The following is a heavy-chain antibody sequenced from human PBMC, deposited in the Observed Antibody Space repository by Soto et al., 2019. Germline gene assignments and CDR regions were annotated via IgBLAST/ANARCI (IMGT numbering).Heavy chain of an antibody. CDR3: AREELDIVVVPAAIRGWFDP. J-gene: IGHJ5*02. D-gene: IGHD2-2*02. CDR2: IYYSGST. CDR1: GGSISSGGYY. Sequence: TLSLTCTVSGGSISSGGYYWSWIRQHPGKGLEWIGYIYYSGSTYYNPSLKSRVTISVDTSKNQFSLKLSSVTAADTAVYYCAREELDIVVVPAAIRGWFDPWGQGTLVTVSS. V-gene: IGHV4-31*03.